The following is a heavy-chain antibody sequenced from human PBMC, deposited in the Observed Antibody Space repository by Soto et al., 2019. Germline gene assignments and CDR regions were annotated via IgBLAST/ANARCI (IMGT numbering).Heavy chain of an antibody. J-gene: IGHJ2*01. D-gene: IGHD2-2*01. CDR2: MYDGGSS. CDR1: GSSIRSNY. CDR3: ARLEVGLWYFDL. Sequence: QVLLQESGPGLLKPSETLSLTCTVSGSSIRSNYWSWVRQPPGGGLEWIGYMYDGGSSNYNPSLGGRVTLPVDTSDNQFYLKLTSVTASDTAVYFCARLEVGLWYFDLWGRGTLVTVS. V-gene: IGHV4-59*08.